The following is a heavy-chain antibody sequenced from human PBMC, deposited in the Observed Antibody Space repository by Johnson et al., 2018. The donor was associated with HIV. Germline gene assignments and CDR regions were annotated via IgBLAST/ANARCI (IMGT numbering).Heavy chain of an antibody. V-gene: IGHV3-7*05. CDR3: VRDVGSSGWYDSLVTDM. Sequence: VQLMESGGGVVPPGGSLRLSCAASGFTFSSYWMSWVRQAPGKGLEWVANIKEDGTEKYYVDSVKGRFTISRDNAKNSLYLQMNSLRAEDTAVYYCVRDVGSSGWYDSLVTDMWGQGTMVTVST. CDR2: IKEDGTEK. CDR1: GFTFSSYW. D-gene: IGHD6-19*01. J-gene: IGHJ3*02.